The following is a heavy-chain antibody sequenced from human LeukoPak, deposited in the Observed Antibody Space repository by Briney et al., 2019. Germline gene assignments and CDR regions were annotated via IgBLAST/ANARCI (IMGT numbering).Heavy chain of an antibody. J-gene: IGHJ4*02. V-gene: IGHV3-30-3*02. CDR2: ISYDGSNK. D-gene: IGHD2-2*01. Sequence: GRSLRLSCAASGFTFSSYAMHWVRQAPGKGLEWVAVISYDGSNKYYADSVKGRFTISRDNSKNTLYLQMNGLRAEDTAVYYCAKMATEVPSYYFDYWGQGTLVTVSS. CDR3: AKMATEVPSYYFDY. CDR1: GFTFSSYA.